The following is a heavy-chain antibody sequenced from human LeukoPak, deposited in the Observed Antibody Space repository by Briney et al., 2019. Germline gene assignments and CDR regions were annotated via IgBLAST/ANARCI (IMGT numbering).Heavy chain of an antibody. CDR3: ARRATMVRGVII. CDR1: GGSISSYY. Sequence: SETLSLTCTVSGGSISSYYWSWIRQPPGKGLEWIGYIYYSGSTNYNPSLKSRVTISVDTSKNQFSLKLSSVTAADTAVYYCARRATMVRGVIIWGRGTLVTVSS. D-gene: IGHD3-10*01. V-gene: IGHV4-59*08. CDR2: IYYSGST. J-gene: IGHJ4*02.